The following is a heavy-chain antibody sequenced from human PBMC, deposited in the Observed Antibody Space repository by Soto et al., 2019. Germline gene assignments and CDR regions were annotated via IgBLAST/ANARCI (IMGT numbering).Heavy chain of an antibody. CDR2: VHYSVNS. CDR3: AKGPWVYDPYYLDS. J-gene: IGHJ4*02. D-gene: IGHD5-12*01. V-gene: IGHV4-59*01. Sequence: PSETLSLTCTVSGGSISDSYWSWIRQPPGKGLEWIGYVHYSVNSNYNPSLKSRVTISLDTAKKQFSLNLHSVTAADTAVYYCAKGPWVYDPYYLDSWGQGILVTVSS. CDR1: GGSISDSY.